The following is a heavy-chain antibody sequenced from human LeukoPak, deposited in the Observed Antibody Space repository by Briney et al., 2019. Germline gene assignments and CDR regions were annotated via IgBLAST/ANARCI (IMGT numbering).Heavy chain of an antibody. CDR3: ASTTRGYSSSWLDY. J-gene: IGHJ4*02. V-gene: IGHV4-39*07. CDR1: GGSISSSSYY. D-gene: IGHD6-13*01. CDR2: INHSGST. Sequence: SETLSLTCTVSGGSISSSSYYWGWIRQPPGKGLEWIGEINHSGSTNYNPSLKSRVTISVDKSKNQFSLKLSSVTAADTAVYYCASTTRGYSSSWLDYWGQGTLVTVSS.